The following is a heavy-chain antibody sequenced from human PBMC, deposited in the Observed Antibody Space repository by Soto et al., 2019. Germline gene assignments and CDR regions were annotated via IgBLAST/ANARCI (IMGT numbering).Heavy chain of an antibody. CDR1: GFTFSSYT. CDR3: VKSRGGNNLDFFD. V-gene: IGHV3-64D*06. J-gene: IGHJ1*01. CDR2: IRGNGDSP. Sequence: GGSLRLSCSASGFTFSSYTMHWVRQAPGKGLDYVSGIRGNGDSPFYADSVKGRFTISRDNSKNALYLLMSSLSADDTAVYYCVKSRGGNNLDFFDWGQGDLVTVSS. D-gene: IGHD2-15*01.